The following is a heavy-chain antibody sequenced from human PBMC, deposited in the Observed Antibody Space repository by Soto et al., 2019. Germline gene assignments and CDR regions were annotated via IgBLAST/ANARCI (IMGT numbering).Heavy chain of an antibody. Sequence: SVKVSCKASGFTFTSSAVQWVRQARGQRLEWIGWIVVGSGNTNYAQKFQERVTITRDMSTSTAYMELSSLRSEDTAMYYCAAERIAAAGDYFDYWGQGTLVTVSS. D-gene: IGHD6-13*01. CDR2: IVVGSGNT. CDR1: GFTFTSSA. V-gene: IGHV1-58*01. CDR3: AAERIAAAGDYFDY. J-gene: IGHJ4*02.